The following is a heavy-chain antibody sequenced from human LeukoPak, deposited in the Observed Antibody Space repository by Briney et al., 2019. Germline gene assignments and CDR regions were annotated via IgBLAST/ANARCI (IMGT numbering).Heavy chain of an antibody. D-gene: IGHD1-14*01. J-gene: IGHJ3*02. CDR2: ISYDGSSK. V-gene: IGHV3-30*14. CDR1: GFTFSNYA. CDR3: ATDHRNLDAFDI. Sequence: GGSLRLSCAASGFTFSNYAMHWVRQAPGKGLEWVAVISYDGSSKYYADSLKGRFTISSDKSKNTVYLQMNSLRAGDTAVYYCATDHRNLDAFDIWGQGTTVTVSS.